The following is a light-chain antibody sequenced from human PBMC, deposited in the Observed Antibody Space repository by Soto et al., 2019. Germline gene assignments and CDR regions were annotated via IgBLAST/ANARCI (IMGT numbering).Light chain of an antibody. Sequence: KMTQSPSSLSASVGDRVTITCRASQDISNYLAWYQQKPGGAPKLLIYEASTLQSGVPSRFSGSGSGADFTLTISSLQPEDVAIYYCQKYNDAPRTFVQGTRVEMK. CDR2: EAS. CDR3: QKYNDAPRT. J-gene: IGKJ1*01. CDR1: QDISNY. V-gene: IGKV1-27*01.